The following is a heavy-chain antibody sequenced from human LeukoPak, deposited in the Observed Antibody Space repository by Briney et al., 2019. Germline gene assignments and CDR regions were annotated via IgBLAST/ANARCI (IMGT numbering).Heavy chain of an antibody. CDR3: ASLRDGYNPPY. J-gene: IGHJ4*02. V-gene: IGHV4-39*01. CDR2: IYYSGST. CDR1: GGSISSSSYY. D-gene: IGHD5-24*01. Sequence: PSETLSLTXTVSGGSISSSSYYWGWIRQPPGKGLEWIGSIYYSGSTYYNPSLKSRVTISVDTSKNQFSLKLSSVTAADAAVYYCASLRDGYNPPYWGQGTLVTVSS.